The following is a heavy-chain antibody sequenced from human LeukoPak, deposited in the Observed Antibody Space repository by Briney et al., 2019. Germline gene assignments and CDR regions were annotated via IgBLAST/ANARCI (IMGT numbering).Heavy chain of an antibody. V-gene: IGHV1-24*01. J-gene: IGHJ4*02. CDR1: GYTLTELS. Sequence: GASVKVSCKVSGYTLTELSMHWVRQAPGKGLEWKGGFDPEDGETIYAQKFQGRVTMTEDTSTDTAYMELSSLRSEDTAVYYCATWGELLRSFDYWGQGTLVTVSS. CDR2: FDPEDGET. CDR3: ATWGELLRSFDY. D-gene: IGHD1-26*01.